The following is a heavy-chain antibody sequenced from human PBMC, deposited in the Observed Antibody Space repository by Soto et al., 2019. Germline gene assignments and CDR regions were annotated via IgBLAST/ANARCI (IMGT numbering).Heavy chain of an antibody. CDR2: IYPGDSDT. J-gene: IGHJ6*03. V-gene: IGHV5-51*01. Sequence: PGESLKISCKGSGYSFSSYWIGWGRQMPGKGLEWMGFIYPGDSDTRYSPSFQGQVTISADKSISTAYLQWSSLKASDTAMYYCARAGYCSGGSCYFRGYYYYMDVWGKRTTVTVSS. CDR1: GYSFSSYW. CDR3: ARAGYCSGGSCYFRGYYYYMDV. D-gene: IGHD2-15*01.